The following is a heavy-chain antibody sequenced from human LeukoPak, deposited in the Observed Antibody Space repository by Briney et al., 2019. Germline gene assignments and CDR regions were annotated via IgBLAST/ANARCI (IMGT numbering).Heavy chain of an antibody. D-gene: IGHD6-13*01. CDR3: ARELMGIAYRGAFYY. CDR1: GFTFSRYS. CDR2: ISSSSSYT. J-gene: IGHJ4*02. Sequence: GGSLRLSCAASGFTFSRYSMNWVRQAPGKWLEWVSCISSSSSYTYYVDSVKCRFTISRDNAKNSLYLQMNSLRAEDTAVYYCARELMGIAYRGAFYYWGQGTLVTVSS. V-gene: IGHV3-21*04.